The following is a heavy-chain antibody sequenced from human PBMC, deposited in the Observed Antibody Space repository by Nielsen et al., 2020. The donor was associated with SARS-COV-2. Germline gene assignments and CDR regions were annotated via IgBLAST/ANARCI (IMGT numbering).Heavy chain of an antibody. J-gene: IGHJ6*02. Sequence: GESLKISCAASGFTVSRNYMSWVRQAPGKGLEWVSVIYSGGSTYYADSVKGRFTISRDNSKNTLYLQMNSLRAEDTAVYYCARSIAAAGNYYYYYGMDVWGQGTTVTVSS. CDR1: GFTVSRNY. CDR2: IYSGGST. CDR3: ARSIAAAGNYYYYYGMDV. V-gene: IGHV3-53*01. D-gene: IGHD6-13*01.